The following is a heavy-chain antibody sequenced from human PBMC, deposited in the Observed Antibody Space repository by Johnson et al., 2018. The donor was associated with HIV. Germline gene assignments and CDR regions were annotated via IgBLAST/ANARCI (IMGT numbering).Heavy chain of an antibody. Sequence: VQLVVSGGGLVKPGGSLRLSCAASGFTFHDYAMSWVRQAPGKGLEWVSGINWNGAITGYAGSVKGRFIISRDNAKNSLYLQMNTLRAEDTALYYCARKVVTADDAFDIWGQGTMVTVSS. J-gene: IGHJ3*02. CDR2: INWNGAIT. V-gene: IGHV3-20*04. CDR3: ARKVVTADDAFDI. CDR1: GFTFHDYA. D-gene: IGHD2-21*02.